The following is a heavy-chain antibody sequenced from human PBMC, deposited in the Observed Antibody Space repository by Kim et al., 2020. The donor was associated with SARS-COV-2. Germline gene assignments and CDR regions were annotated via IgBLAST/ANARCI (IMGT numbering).Heavy chain of an antibody. CDR1: HYSFTSYG. CDR2: ISCYDGDT. D-gene: IGHD6-13*01. J-gene: IGHJ4*02. Sequence: ASVKVSCKASHYSFTSYGISWVRQAPGQGLEWVGWISCYDGDTRYAQKLQGRVTMTTDSSTTTVYMEVRSLRSDDTAVYYCARTPAALGRGVPGIFDYWGQGTLVTVSS. V-gene: IGHV1-18*04. CDR3: ARTPAALGRGVPGIFDY.